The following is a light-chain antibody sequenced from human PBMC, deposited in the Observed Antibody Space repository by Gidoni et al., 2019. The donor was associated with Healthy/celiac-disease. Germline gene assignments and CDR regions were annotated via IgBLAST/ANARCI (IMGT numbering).Light chain of an antibody. CDR1: QGISSY. J-gene: IGKJ2*01. Sequence: IQLTQSPSSLSASVGDSVTITCRASQGISSYLAWYQQNPGKAPKLLIYAASTLQSGVPSRFSVSGSGTDFTLTISSLQPEDFATYYCQQLNSYPYTFXXXTKLEIK. CDR2: AAS. V-gene: IGKV1-9*01. CDR3: QQLNSYPYT.